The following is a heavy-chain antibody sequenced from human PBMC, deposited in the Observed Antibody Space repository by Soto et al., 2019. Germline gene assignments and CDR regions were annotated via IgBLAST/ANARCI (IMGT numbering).Heavy chain of an antibody. V-gene: IGHV4-31*03. CDR2: IDYSGST. D-gene: IGHD1-26*01. CDR3: ATRAGPKRRGRYYLDY. Sequence: SETLSLTCTVSGGSISRGGYYWSWIRQHPGKGLEWIGYIDYSGSTYYSPSLKSRVTISADTSKNQFSLKVNSVTAADTAVYYCATRAGPKRRGRYYLDYWGQGTLVTVSS. J-gene: IGHJ4*02. CDR1: GGSISRGGYY.